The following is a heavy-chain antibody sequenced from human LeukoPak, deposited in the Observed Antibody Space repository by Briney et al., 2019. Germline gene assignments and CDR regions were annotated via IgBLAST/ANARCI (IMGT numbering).Heavy chain of an antibody. CDR2: INPSGDST. D-gene: IGHD1-26*01. CDR1: GYSFPSYY. CDR3: ARDNSVGDNAWWFDP. J-gene: IGHJ5*02. V-gene: IGHV1-46*01. Sequence: ASVTVSCKASGYSFPSYYMHWVRQAPGQGLEWMGIINPSGDSTSYAQRFQGRVTMTRDMSTSTDYMELSSLRSEDTAVYYCARDNSVGDNAWWFDPWGQGTLVIVSS.